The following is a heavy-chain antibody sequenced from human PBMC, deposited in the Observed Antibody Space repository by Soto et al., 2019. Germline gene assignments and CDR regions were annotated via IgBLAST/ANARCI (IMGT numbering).Heavy chain of an antibody. Sequence: QVQLQESGPGLVKPSQTLSLTCTVSGGSISSGGYYWSWIRQHPGKGLEWIGYIYYSGSTYYNPSLKSRVTISVDTSKNQFSLKLSSVTAADTAVYYCARVQLWLPTAWRAFDYWGQGTLVTVSS. D-gene: IGHD5-18*01. J-gene: IGHJ4*02. V-gene: IGHV4-31*03. CDR3: ARVQLWLPTAWRAFDY. CDR2: IYYSGST. CDR1: GGSISSGGYY.